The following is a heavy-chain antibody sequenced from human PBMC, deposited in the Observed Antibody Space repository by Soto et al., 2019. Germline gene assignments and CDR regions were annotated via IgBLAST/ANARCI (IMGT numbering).Heavy chain of an antibody. CDR3: ARDGVVYDSSGKTRRTFDY. V-gene: IGHV1-18*01. CDR2: ISAYNGNT. J-gene: IGHJ4*02. D-gene: IGHD5-12*01. Sequence: ASVKVSCKASGYTFTSYGISWVRQAPGQGLEWMGWISAYNGNTNYAQKLQGRVTMTTDTSTSTAYMELRSLRSDDTAVYYCARDGVVYDSSGKTRRTFDYWGQGTLVTVSS. CDR1: GYTFTSYG.